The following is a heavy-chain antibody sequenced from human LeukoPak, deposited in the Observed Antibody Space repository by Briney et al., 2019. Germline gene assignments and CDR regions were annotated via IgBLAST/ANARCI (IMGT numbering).Heavy chain of an antibody. CDR1: GGSFSGYY. V-gene: IGHV4-34*01. Sequence: KPSETLSLTCAVYGGSFSGYYWSWIRQPPGKGLEWIGEINHSGSANYNPSLKSRVTISVDTSKNQFSLKLSSVTAADTAVYYCARGFSYGMDVWGQGTTVTVSS. CDR2: INHSGSA. J-gene: IGHJ6*02. D-gene: IGHD2/OR15-2a*01. CDR3: ARGFSYGMDV.